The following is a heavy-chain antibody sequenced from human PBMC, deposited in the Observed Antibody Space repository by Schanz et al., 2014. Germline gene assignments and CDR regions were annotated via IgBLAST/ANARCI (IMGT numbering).Heavy chain of an antibody. CDR1: GYSFNLFG. CDR3: VRDGDERLVVIFDQ. V-gene: IGHV1-18*04. CDR2: ISAYNGNM. D-gene: IGHD3-22*01. J-gene: IGHJ4*02. Sequence: QVQLVQSGDEVQKPGASVMLSCKTSGYSFNLFGVSWVRQAPGQGLEWMGWISAYNGNMNYAPKFQGRVTMTTDTATSTAYMELRNLRSDDTAVYYCVRDGDERLVVIFDQWGQGTLVTVSS.